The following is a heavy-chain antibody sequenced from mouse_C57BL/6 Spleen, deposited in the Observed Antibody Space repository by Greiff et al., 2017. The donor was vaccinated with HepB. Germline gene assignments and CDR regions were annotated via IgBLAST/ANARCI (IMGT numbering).Heavy chain of an antibody. CDR3: ARNGEYYGSSYLFAY. J-gene: IGHJ3*01. V-gene: IGHV2-9-1*01. D-gene: IGHD1-1*01. CDR1: GFSLTSYA. Sequence: VKLVESGPGLVAPSQSLSITCTVSGFSLTSYAISWVRQPPGKGLEWLGVIWTGGGTNYNSALKSRLSISKDNSKSQVFLKMNSLQTDDTARYYCARNGEYYGSSYLFAYWGQGTLVTVSA. CDR2: IWTGGGT.